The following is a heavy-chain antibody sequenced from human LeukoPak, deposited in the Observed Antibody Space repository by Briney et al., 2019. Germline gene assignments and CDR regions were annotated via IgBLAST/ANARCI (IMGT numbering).Heavy chain of an antibody. J-gene: IGHJ4*02. CDR1: GSSFSSGT. Sequence: GGSLRLSCAASGSSFSSGTMNWVRQAPGKALEWVSSLSGSGRLIWYAASVKGRFTISRDNSKNTLSLQMNSLRADDTAVYYCAKEKKSGGWPLDYWGQGALVTVSS. CDR3: AKEKKSGGWPLDY. D-gene: IGHD2-15*01. CDR2: LSGSGRLI. V-gene: IGHV3-21*04.